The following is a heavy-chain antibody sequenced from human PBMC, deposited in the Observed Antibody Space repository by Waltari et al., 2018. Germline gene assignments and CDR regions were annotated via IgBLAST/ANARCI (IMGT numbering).Heavy chain of an antibody. V-gene: IGHV1-3*01. CDR2: INAGNGNT. CDR3: ARDFRITMVRGVIIWFDP. CDR1: GYTFTSYS. D-gene: IGHD3-10*01. Sequence: QVQLVQSGAEVKKPGASLKVSCKASGYTFTSYSIPWVRKAPGQRLEGMGWINAGNGNTKYSQKCHGRVTITRETSASTAYMERSSLRSEDTAVYYGARDFRITMVRGVIIWFDPWGQGTLVTVSS. J-gene: IGHJ5*02.